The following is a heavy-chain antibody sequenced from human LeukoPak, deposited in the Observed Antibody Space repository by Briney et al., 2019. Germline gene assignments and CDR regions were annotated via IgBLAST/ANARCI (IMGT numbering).Heavy chain of an antibody. CDR2: IYYSGTT. V-gene: IGHV4-31*03. CDR3: ARSYSSNWQLNWFDP. CDR1: GDSISSGGYY. J-gene: IGHJ5*02. Sequence: SETLSLTCTVSGDSISSGGYYWSWVRQQPGKALEWIGYIYYSGTTYYNPSLKSRVTISVDTSNNQFSLKLTSVTAADTAVYYCARSYSSNWQLNWFDPWGQGTLVTVSS. D-gene: IGHD6-13*01.